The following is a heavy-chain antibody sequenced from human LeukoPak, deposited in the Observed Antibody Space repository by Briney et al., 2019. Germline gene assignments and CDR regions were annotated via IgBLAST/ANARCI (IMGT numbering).Heavy chain of an antibody. J-gene: IGHJ4*02. CDR3: ARFHPRELPDY. V-gene: IGHV4-39*01. D-gene: IGHD1-26*01. Sequence: PSETLSLTCTVSGGSISISSYYWGWIRQPPGKGLEWIGNIYYSGITYYSPSLKSRATISVDTSKNQFSLKLRSVTAADTAVYYCARFHPRELPDYWGQGTLVTVSS. CDR1: GGSISISSYY. CDR2: IYYSGIT.